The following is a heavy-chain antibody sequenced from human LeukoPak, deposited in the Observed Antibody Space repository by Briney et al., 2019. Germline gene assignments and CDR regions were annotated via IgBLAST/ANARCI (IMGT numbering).Heavy chain of an antibody. J-gene: IGHJ4*02. CDR2: ISWNSGSI. Sequence: PGGSLRLSCAASGFTFDDYAMHWVRHAPGKGLEWVSGISWNSGSIGYADSVKGRFTISRDNAKNSLYLQMNSLRAEDMALYYCAKGVTYGDYASIDYWGQGTLVTVSS. D-gene: IGHD4-17*01. V-gene: IGHV3-9*03. CDR3: AKGVTYGDYASIDY. CDR1: GFTFDDYA.